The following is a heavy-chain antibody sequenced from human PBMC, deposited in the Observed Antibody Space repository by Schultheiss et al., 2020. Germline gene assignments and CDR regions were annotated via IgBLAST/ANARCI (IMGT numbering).Heavy chain of an antibody. J-gene: IGHJ4*02. CDR1: GGSISSYY. Sequence: SETLSLTCTVSGGSISSYYWSWIRQPAGKGLEWIGRIYTSGSTNYNPSLKSRVTISVDTSKNQFSLKLSSVTAADTAVYYCAREVDSSCFYYFDYWGQGTLVTVSS. CDR2: IYTSGST. V-gene: IGHV4-4*07. CDR3: AREVDSSCFYYFDY. D-gene: IGHD3-22*01.